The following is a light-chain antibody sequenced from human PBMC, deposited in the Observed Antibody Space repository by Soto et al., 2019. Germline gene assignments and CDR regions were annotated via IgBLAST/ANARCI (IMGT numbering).Light chain of an antibody. CDR3: QQRSNWPPWT. V-gene: IGKV3-11*01. CDR2: DAS. Sequence: EIVLTQSPSTLSFSTGERATLSCRASQSVSSYLAWYQQKPGQAPRLLIYDASNRATGIPARFSGSGSGTDFTLTISSLEPEDFAVYYCQQRSNWPPWTFGQGTKV. J-gene: IGKJ1*01. CDR1: QSVSSY.